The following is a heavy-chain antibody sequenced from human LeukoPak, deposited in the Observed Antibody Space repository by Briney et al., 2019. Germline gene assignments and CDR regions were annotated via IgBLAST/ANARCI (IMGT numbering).Heavy chain of an antibody. CDR3: AKDPYSGSFEYFQH. J-gene: IGHJ1*01. Sequence: PGGSLRLSCATSGFTFSSYGMHWVRQAPGKGLEWVAVISHDGSKKYYADSVKSRFTISGDNSKNTLYLQMNSLRDEDTAVYYCAKDPYSGSFEYFQHWGQGTLVTVSS. CDR2: ISHDGSKK. V-gene: IGHV3-30*18. CDR1: GFTFSSYG. D-gene: IGHD1-26*01.